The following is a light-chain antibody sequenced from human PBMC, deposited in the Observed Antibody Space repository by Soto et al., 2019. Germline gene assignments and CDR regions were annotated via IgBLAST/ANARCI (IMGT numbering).Light chain of an antibody. J-gene: IGLJ3*02. Sequence: QSVLTQPRSVSGSPGQSVTISCTGTSSDVGGYNYVSWYQQHPGKAPKLMIYDVTKRPSGVPDRFSASKSGDTASLTISGLQAEDEADYYCCSYAGSDTLEFGGGTKLTVL. CDR3: CSYAGSDTLE. V-gene: IGLV2-11*01. CDR2: DVT. CDR1: SSDVGGYNY.